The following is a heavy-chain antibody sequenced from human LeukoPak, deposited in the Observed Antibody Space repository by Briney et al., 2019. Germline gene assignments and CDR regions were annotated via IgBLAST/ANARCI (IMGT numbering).Heavy chain of an antibody. J-gene: IGHJ4*02. D-gene: IGHD1-26*01. V-gene: IGHV1-46*03. CDR1: GYTFTSYY. Sequence: ASVKVSCKASGYTFTSYYMHWVRQAPGQGLEWMGIINPSGDDTSHAPKFQGRVTMTRDTSTSTAYMELNSLRSEDTAVYYCAVGATDYWGQGTLVTVSS. CDR3: AVGATDY. CDR2: INPSGDDT.